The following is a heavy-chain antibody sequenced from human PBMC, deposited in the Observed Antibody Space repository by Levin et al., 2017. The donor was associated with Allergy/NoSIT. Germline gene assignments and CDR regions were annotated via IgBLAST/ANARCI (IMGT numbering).Heavy chain of an antibody. V-gene: IGHV3-74*01. CDR3: ARVARGEFGRYYDFWSGDLPPPGMDV. Sequence: GESLKISCAASGFTFSSYWMHWVRQAPGKGLVWVSRINSDGSSTSYADSVKGRFTISRDNAKNTLYLQMNSLRAEDTAVYYCARVARGEFGRYYDFWSGDLPPPGMDVWGQGTTVTVSS. J-gene: IGHJ6*02. D-gene: IGHD3-3*01. CDR2: INSDGSST. CDR1: GFTFSSYW.